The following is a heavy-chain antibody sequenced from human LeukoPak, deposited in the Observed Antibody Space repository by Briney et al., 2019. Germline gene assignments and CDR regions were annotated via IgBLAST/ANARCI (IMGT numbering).Heavy chain of an antibody. Sequence: SETLSLTCTVSGGSVSSGSYYWSCIRQPPGKGLEWIGYIYYSGSTNYNPSLKSRVTISVDTAKNQFSLKLGSVTAADTAVYYCSRAPNNYGKFYYWGQGTLVTVSS. V-gene: IGHV4-61*01. J-gene: IGHJ4*02. CDR1: GGSVSSGSYY. D-gene: IGHD3-10*01. CDR3: SRAPNNYGKFYY. CDR2: IYYSGST.